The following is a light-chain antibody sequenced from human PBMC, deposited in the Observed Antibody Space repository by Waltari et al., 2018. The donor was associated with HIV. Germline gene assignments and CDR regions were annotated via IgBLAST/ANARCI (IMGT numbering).Light chain of an antibody. CDR1: SSNIGSNY. Sequence: QSVLTQPPSASGTPGQRVSISCSGSSSNIGSNYVYWYQQLPGTAPKLLMYRTDERPSGVPDRFSGSKSGTSASLALSGLRSEDEADYYCAAWDNSLSAWVFGGGTKLTVL. CDR3: AAWDNSLSAWV. V-gene: IGLV1-47*01. J-gene: IGLJ3*02. CDR2: RTD.